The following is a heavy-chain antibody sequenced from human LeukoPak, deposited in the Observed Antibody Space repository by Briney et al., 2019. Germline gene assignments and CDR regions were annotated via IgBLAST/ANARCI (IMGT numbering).Heavy chain of an antibody. V-gene: IGHV1-69*13. J-gene: IGHJ4*02. CDR2: IIPIFGTA. D-gene: IGHD6-13*01. Sequence: ASVKVSCKASGGTFSSYAISWVRQAPGQGLEWMGGIIPIFGTANYAQKFQGRVTITADESTSTAYMELSSLRSEDTAVYYCARVPSPRIAAAGSWDWGQGTLVTVSS. CDR3: ARVPSPRIAAAGSWD. CDR1: GGTFSSYA.